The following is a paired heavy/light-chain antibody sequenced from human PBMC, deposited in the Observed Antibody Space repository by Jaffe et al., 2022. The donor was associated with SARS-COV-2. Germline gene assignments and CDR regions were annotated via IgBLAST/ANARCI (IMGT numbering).Heavy chain of an antibody. D-gene: IGHD2-15*01. J-gene: IGHJ3*02. CDR1: GFTFSSYD. V-gene: IGHV3-33*01. CDR2: VWSDGITK. CDR3: ATERGGNPFEI. Sequence: QVQLVESGGGVVQPGRSLTLSCTASGFTFSSYDIHWVRQAPGKGLEWVALVWSDGITKFYADSVKGRFTISRDNSGNTLHLQLNSLRAEDTAVYYCATERGGNPFEIWGQGTMVTVSS.
Light chain of an antibody. Sequence: QAGLTQPPSVSKDLRQTATLTCTGNSNNVGHQGAVWLQQHQGHPPKLLSHKNNNRPSGISERFSASRSGNTASLTITGLQPEDEADYYCSSWDTSLSAWVFGGGTKLTVL. CDR1: SNNVGHQG. J-gene: IGLJ3*02. V-gene: IGLV10-54*04. CDR2: KNN. CDR3: SSWDTSLSAWV.